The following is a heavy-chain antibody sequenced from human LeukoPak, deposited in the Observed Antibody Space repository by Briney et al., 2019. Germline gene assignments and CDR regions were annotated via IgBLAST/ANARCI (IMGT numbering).Heavy chain of an antibody. CDR3: ARGPGAYSNYAAIDY. CDR2: VYYSGSP. D-gene: IGHD4-11*01. V-gene: IGHV4-39*02. Sequence: PSETLSLTCTVSGGSISSRTYYWGWIRQPPGKGLEWIGTVYYSGSPYYNPSLKSRVTMSVDMSKSHFSLKLSSVTAADTGVYFCARGPGAYSNYAAIDYWGQGALVTVST. CDR1: GGSISSRTYY. J-gene: IGHJ4*02.